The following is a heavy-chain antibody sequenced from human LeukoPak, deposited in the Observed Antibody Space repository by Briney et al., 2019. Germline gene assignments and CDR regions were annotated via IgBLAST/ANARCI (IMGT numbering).Heavy chain of an antibody. D-gene: IGHD6-19*01. CDR1: GGSFSGYY. CDR3: ARGLSRYSSGWYGFDY. J-gene: IGHJ4*02. V-gene: IGHV4-34*01. Sequence: SETLSLTCAVYGGSFSGYYWSWIRQPPGKGLEWIGEINHSGSTNYNPSLKSRVTISVDTSKNQSSLKLSPVTAADTAVYYCARGLSRYSSGWYGFDYWGQGTLVTVSS. CDR2: INHSGST.